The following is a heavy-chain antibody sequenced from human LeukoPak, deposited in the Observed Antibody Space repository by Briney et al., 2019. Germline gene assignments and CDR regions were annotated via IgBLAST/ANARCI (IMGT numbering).Heavy chain of an antibody. J-gene: IGHJ3*01. CDR2: FDPEDGET. D-gene: IGHD3/OR15-3a*01. V-gene: IGHV1-24*01. CDR1: GYSVMELS. CDR3: ATPGTDWGDAFDV. Sequence: ASVKVSCKVSGYSVMELSMHWVRQAPGKGLEWMGGFDPEDGETIYAQKFQGRVTMTEDKSTDTAYMELSSLRSEDTAVYYCATPGTDWGDAFDVWGQETMVTVSS.